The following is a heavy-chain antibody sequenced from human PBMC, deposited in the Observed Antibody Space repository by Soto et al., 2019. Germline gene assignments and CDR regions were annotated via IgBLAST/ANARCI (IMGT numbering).Heavy chain of an antibody. CDR1: GGSFSGYY. V-gene: IGHV4-34*01. Sequence: SETLSLTCAVYGGSFSGYYWSWIRHPPGKGLEWIGEINHSGSTNYNPSLKSRVTISVDTSKNQFSLKLSSVTAADTAVYYCARGFGSITMVRGPGYMDVWGKGTTVTVSS. CDR3: ARGFGSITMVRGPGYMDV. J-gene: IGHJ6*03. CDR2: INHSGST. D-gene: IGHD3-10*01.